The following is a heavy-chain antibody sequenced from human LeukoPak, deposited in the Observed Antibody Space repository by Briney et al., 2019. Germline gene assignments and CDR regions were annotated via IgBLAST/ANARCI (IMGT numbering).Heavy chain of an antibody. D-gene: IGHD3-22*01. CDR3: ARLPSQWLLPYYFDY. CDR2: IIPIFGTA. V-gene: IGHV1-69*13. J-gene: IGHJ4*02. Sequence: SVKVSCKASGGTFSSYAINWVRQAPGQGLEWMGGIIPIFGTANYEQKFQGRVTITADESTSTAYMELRSLRSDDTAVYYCARLPSQWLLPYYFDYWGQGTLVTVSS. CDR1: GGTFSSYA.